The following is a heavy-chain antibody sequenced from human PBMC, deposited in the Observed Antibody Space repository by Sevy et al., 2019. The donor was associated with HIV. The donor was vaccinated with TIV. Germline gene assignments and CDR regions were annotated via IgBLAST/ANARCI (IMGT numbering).Heavy chain of an antibody. CDR1: GASISSSGYY. CDR3: GGPKLTCTNGGHYLDY. J-gene: IGHJ4*02. V-gene: IGHV4-39*01. D-gene: IGHD2-2*01. Sequence: SETLSLTCTVSGASISSSGYYWGWIRQPPGKGLEWIASINYSGITFYNPSLKSRVTISADTSKNHFSLRLSSVTAADSSIYFCGGPKLTCTNGGHYLDYWGQGTVVTVSS. CDR2: INYSGIT.